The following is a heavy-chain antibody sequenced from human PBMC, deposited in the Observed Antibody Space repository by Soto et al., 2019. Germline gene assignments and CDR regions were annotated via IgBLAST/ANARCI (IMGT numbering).Heavy chain of an antibody. CDR2: IIPILGIA. CDR1: GGTFSSYT. Sequence: ASVKVSCKASGGTFSSYTISWVRQAPGQGLEWMGRIIPILGIANYAQKFQGRVTITADKSTSTAYMELSSLRSEDTAVYYCNTIFGEYYFDYWGQGTLVTVSS. V-gene: IGHV1-69*02. CDR3: NTIFGEYYFDY. D-gene: IGHD3-3*01. J-gene: IGHJ4*02.